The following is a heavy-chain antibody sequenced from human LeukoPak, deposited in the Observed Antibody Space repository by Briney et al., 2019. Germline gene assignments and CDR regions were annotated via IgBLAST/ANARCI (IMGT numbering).Heavy chain of an antibody. CDR1: GFTFSSYW. D-gene: IGHD2-15*01. CDR3: AKDRLGYCSGGHCSTNVLFDV. CDR2: INSDGSST. J-gene: IGHJ4*02. V-gene: IGHV3-74*01. Sequence: PGGSLRLSCAASGFTFSSYWMHWVRQAPGKGLVWVSRINSDGSSTYYADSVKGRFTISRDNSKNTLYLQMNSLRAEDTAVYYCAKDRLGYCSGGHCSTNVLFDVWGQGTLVTVSS.